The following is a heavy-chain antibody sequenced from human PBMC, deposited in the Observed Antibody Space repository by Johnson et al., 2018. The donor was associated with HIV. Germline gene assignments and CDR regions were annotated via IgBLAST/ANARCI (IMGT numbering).Heavy chain of an antibody. CDR2: IKQDGSEK. CDR3: ARDQWMAGDAFDI. J-gene: IGHJ3*02. D-gene: IGHD5-24*01. V-gene: IGHV3-7*01. Sequence: VQLVESGGVLFQPGGSLRLSCAASGFTFISYCMSWVRQAPGKGLEWVANIKQDGSEKYYVDSLKGQITISRDNAKNSLYLQMNSLRAEDTAVYYCARDQWMAGDAFDIWGQGTVVTVSS. CDR1: GFTFISYC.